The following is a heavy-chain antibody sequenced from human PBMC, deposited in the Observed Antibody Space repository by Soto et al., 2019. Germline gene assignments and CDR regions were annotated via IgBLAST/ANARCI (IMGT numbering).Heavy chain of an antibody. Sequence: TGGSLRLSCAASGFNFSSYAMSWVRQAPGKGLEWVSAISGSGGSTYYADSVKGRFTISRDNSKNTLYLQMNSLRAEDAAVYYYARDGIEYVHKVLAFGGKGSWVPVS. CDR1: GFNFSSYA. J-gene: IGHJ4*02. V-gene: IGHV3-23*01. CDR2: ISGSGGST. D-gene: IGHD1-26*01. CDR3: ARDGIEYVHKVLAF.